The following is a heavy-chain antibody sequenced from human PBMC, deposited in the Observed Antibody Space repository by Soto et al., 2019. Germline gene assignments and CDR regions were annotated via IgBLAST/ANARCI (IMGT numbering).Heavy chain of an antibody. V-gene: IGHV1-18*01. J-gene: IGHJ6*02. CDR2: ISAYNGNT. D-gene: IGHD6-13*01. CDR1: GYTFTSYG. CDR3: AREGLDGSSWLSYYYYYYGMDV. Sequence: QVQLVQSGAEVEKPGASVKVSCKASGYTFTSYGISWVRQAPGQGLEWMGWISAYNGNTNYAQKLQGRVTMTTGTSTSTAYMELRSLRSDDTAVYYCAREGLDGSSWLSYYYYYYGMDVWGQGTTVTVSS.